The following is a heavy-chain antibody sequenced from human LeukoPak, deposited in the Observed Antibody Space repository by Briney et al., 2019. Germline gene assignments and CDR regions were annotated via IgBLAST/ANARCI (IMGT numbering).Heavy chain of an antibody. CDR3: ARDNWRGSYYFDY. CDR1: GFTFDDYA. V-gene: IGHV3-9*01. CDR2: ISWNSGSI. Sequence: GGSLRLSCAASGFTFDDYAMHWVRQAPGKGLEWVSGISWNSGSIGYADSVKGRFTISRDNAKNSLYLQMNSLRAEDTALYYCARDNWRGSYYFDYWGQGTLVTVSS. D-gene: IGHD1-26*01. J-gene: IGHJ4*02.